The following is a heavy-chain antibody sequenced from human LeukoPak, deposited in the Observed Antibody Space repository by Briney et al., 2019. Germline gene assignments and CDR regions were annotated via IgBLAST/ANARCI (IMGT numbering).Heavy chain of an antibody. J-gene: IGHJ2*01. CDR3: ASYNQRLSNWFFDL. D-gene: IGHD6-25*01. CDR1: GFIFNNKY. V-gene: IGHV3-53*01. CDR2: IYEGGSS. Sequence: PGGSLRLSCAVSGFIFNNKYMTWVRHAPGKGLEWVSVIYEGGSSDYADSVKGRFSVSRDDSKNTVYLQMNSLRAEDTALYYCASYNQRLSNWFFDLWGRGTLVTVSS.